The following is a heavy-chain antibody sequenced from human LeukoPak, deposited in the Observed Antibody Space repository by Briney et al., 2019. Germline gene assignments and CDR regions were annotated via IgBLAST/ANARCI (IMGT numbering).Heavy chain of an antibody. V-gene: IGHV3-21*01. D-gene: IGHD5/OR15-5a*01. Sequence: GGSLRLSCAASGFTFSSYSMNWVRQAPGKRLEWVSSISSSSSYIYYADSVKGRFTISRDNAKNSLYLQMNSLRAEDTAVYYCARSTTVADDAFDIWGQGTMVTVSS. CDR1: GFTFSSYS. CDR2: ISSSSSYI. J-gene: IGHJ3*02. CDR3: ARSTTVADDAFDI.